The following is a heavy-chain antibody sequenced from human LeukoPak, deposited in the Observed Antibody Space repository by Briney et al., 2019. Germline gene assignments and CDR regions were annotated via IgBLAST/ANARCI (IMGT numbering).Heavy chain of an antibody. CDR1: GFTFSRHW. J-gene: IGHJ5*02. D-gene: IGHD3-22*01. Sequence: GGSLRLSCAASGFTFSRHWIHWVRQAPGKGLEWVSRINPDGSTTTYADSVKGRFTISRDNAKNTVYLQMNSLRAEDTAVYYCARVLSGSWDWFDPWGQGTLVTVSS. CDR2: INPDGSTT. CDR3: ARVLSGSWDWFDP. V-gene: IGHV3-74*01.